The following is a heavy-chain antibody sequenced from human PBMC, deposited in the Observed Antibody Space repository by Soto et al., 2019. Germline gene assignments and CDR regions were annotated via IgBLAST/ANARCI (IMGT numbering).Heavy chain of an antibody. CDR3: ARGHYGCDY. V-gene: IGHV3-7*01. J-gene: IGHJ4*02. D-gene: IGHD4-17*01. CDR2: IKPDGSDK. Sequence: GGSLRLSCAASEFTFSQHWMSWVRQAPGKGLEWVADIKPDGSDKYYVDSVKGRFTISRDNARHSVYLQMNSLRAEDTAMYYCARGHYGCDYWGQGTPVTVSS. CDR1: EFTFSQHW.